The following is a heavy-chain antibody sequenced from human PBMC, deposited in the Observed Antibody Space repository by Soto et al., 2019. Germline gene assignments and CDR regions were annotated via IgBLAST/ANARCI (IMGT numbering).Heavy chain of an antibody. CDR1: GYNFIRYG. Sequence: QVQLVQSGAEVKKPGASVRVSCKASGYNFIRYGISWVRQAPGQGLEWMGWTSAYNGDTDYAHKFQGRVTMATDTSTSTAYMDLSSLRSDDTAVYYCARELGSDNYYHGLDVWGQGTTVTVSS. D-gene: IGHD3-3*02. J-gene: IGHJ6*02. V-gene: IGHV1-18*01. CDR3: ARELGSDNYYHGLDV. CDR2: TSAYNGDT.